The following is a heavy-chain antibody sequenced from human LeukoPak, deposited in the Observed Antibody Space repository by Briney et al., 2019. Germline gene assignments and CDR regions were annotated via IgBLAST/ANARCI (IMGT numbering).Heavy chain of an antibody. CDR3: ARGPGIAVAGRSGDYYGMDV. V-gene: IGHV3-13*01. CDR1: GFTFSSYD. CDR2: IGTAGDT. J-gene: IGHJ6*02. D-gene: IGHD6-19*01. Sequence: GGSLRLSCAASGFTFSSYDMHWVRQATGKGLEWVSAIGTAGDTYYPGSVKGRFTISRENAKNSLYLQMNSLRAGDTAVYYCARGPGIAVAGRSGDYYGMDVWGQGTTVTVSS.